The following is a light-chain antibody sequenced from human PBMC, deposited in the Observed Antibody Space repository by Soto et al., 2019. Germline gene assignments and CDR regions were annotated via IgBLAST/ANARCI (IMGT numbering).Light chain of an antibody. CDR2: GAS. Sequence: EIVMTQSPATLSVSPGERATLSCRASQSVSSNLAWYQQKPGQAPRLLIYGASPRATGLPARFSGSGSGTELTLPSSSPQSEDLAVHYFQQYNQWPLTFGQGNKVELQ. V-gene: IGKV3-15*01. CDR3: QQYNQWPLT. J-gene: IGKJ1*01. CDR1: QSVSSN.